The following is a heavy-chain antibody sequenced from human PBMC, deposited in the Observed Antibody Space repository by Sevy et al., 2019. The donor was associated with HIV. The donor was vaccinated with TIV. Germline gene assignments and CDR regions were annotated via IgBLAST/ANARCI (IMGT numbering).Heavy chain of an antibody. V-gene: IGHV1-2*02. J-gene: IGHJ3*02. Sequence: ASVKVSCKASGYTFTGYYMHWVRQAPGQGLEWMGWINPNSGGTNYAQKFQGRVTMTRDTSISTAYMELSRLRSDDTAVYYCARVGDYRGRNAFHIWGQGTMVTVSS. CDR3: ARVGDYRGRNAFHI. D-gene: IGHD4-17*01. CDR2: INPNSGGT. CDR1: GYTFTGYY.